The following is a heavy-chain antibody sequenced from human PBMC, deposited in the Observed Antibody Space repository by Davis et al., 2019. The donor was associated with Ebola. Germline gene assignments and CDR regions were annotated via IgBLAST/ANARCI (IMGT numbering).Heavy chain of an antibody. Sequence: PGGSLRLSCAASGFTFSNYWMSWVRQAPGKGLEWVANIKQDGSEKYYVDSVKGRFTISRGNAKNSLYLQMNSLRAEDTAVYYCARKSTFFDYWGQGTRVTVSS. D-gene: IGHD3-16*01. V-gene: IGHV3-7*03. J-gene: IGHJ4*02. CDR2: IKQDGSEK. CDR1: GFTFSNYW. CDR3: ARKSTFFDY.